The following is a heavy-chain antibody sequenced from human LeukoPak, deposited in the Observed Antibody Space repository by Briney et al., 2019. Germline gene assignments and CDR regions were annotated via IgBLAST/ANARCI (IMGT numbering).Heavy chain of an antibody. J-gene: IGHJ4*02. D-gene: IGHD3-10*01. Sequence: ASAKVSCKASGYTFTAYYIHWVRQAPGQGLEWMGRVNPNTGDTTYAQKFQGRVTMTRDTSISTAYMELSRLRFDGTAVYYCARWFGEVPGDYWGQGTLVTVSS. CDR3: ARWFGEVPGDY. CDR1: GYTFTAYY. CDR2: VNPNTGDT. V-gene: IGHV1-2*02.